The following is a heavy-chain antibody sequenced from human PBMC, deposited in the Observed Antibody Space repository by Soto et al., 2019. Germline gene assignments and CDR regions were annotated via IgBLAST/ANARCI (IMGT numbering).Heavy chain of an antibody. V-gene: IGHV3-30*18. D-gene: IGHD3-9*01. CDR3: AKGTLRYFDWLYRYYYYYGMDV. J-gene: IGHJ6*02. CDR2: ISYDGSNK. CDR1: GFTFSSYG. Sequence: GGSLRLSCAASGFTFSSYGMHWVRQAPGKGLEWVAVISYDGSNKYYADSVKGRFTISRDNTKNTLYLQMNSLRAEDTAVYYCAKGTLRYFDWLYRYYYYYGMDVWGQGTTVTVSS.